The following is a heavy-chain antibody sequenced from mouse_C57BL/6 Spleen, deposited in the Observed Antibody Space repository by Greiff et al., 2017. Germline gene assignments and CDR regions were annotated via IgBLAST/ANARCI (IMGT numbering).Heavy chain of an antibody. V-gene: IGHV5-15*01. CDR3: ARLGNWYFDV. CDR2: ISNLAYSI. CDR1: GFTFSDYG. D-gene: IGHD3-1*01. J-gene: IGHJ1*03. Sequence: EVNVVESGGGLVQPGGSLNLSCAASGFTFSDYGMAWVRQAPRKGPEWVAFISNLAYSIYYAATVTGRFTISRENAKNTLYLEMSSLRSEDTAMYYCARLGNWYFDVWGTGTTVTVSS.